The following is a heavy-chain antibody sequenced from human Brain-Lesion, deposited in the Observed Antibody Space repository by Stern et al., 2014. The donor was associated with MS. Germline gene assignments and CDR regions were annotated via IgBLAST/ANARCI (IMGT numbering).Heavy chain of an antibody. CDR2: ITPFNGNT. V-gene: IGHV1-45*02. D-gene: IGHD1-26*01. J-gene: IGHJ2*01. CDR3: AQSGNYDWYFDL. CDR1: EYTFTYRY. Sequence: VHLVESGAEVRKPGSSVNVSCKASEYTFTYRYLHWVRQAPGQALEWMGWITPFNGNTLYAQKFQDRVTITADRSLSTACMELSSLKSEDTAMYFCAQSGNYDWYFDLWGRGTLVTVSS.